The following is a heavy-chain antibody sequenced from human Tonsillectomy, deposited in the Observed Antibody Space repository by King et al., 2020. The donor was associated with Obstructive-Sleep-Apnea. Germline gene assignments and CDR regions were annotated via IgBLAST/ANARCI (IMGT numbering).Heavy chain of an antibody. Sequence: VQLVESGGVVVQPGGSLRLSCAASGFTFDDYAMHWVRQAPEKGLEWVSLITWDGGSTFYADSVEGRFTISRDNNKNFLYLQMNSLRAEDTGLYFCAKTYGTSWYYFDYWGRGTLVTVSS. CDR2: ITWDGGST. J-gene: IGHJ4*01. CDR1: GFTFDDYA. V-gene: IGHV3-43D*03. CDR3: AKTYGTSWYYFDY. D-gene: IGHD2-2*01.